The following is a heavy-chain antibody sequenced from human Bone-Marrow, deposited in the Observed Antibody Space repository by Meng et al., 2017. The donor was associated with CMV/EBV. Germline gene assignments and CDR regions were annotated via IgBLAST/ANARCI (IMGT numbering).Heavy chain of an antibody. D-gene: IGHD3-3*01. CDR2: IIPIFGTA. J-gene: IGHJ4*02. CDR3: ALRFLEWPVDY. CDR1: GYTFTGYY. Sequence: SVKVSCKTSGYTFTGYYMHWVRQAPGQGLEWMGGIIPIFGTANYAQKFQGRVTITTDESTSTAYMELSSLRSEDTAVYYCALRFLEWPVDYWGQGTLVTVSS. V-gene: IGHV1-69*05.